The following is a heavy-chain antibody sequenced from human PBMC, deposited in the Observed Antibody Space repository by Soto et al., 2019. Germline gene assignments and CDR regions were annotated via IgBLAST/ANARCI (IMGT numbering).Heavy chain of an antibody. V-gene: IGHV4-59*13. Sequence: PPETLSLTCTVSDDSIIGYYWSWIRQPPGKGLEWIGNIHYSGSTNYSPSLKSRVTISIDTSKNQFSLNLSSVTAADTAVYYCARNHYGDPPLNNWFDPWGQGSLVTVSS. CDR2: IHYSGST. CDR1: DDSIIGYY. D-gene: IGHD4-17*01. CDR3: ARNHYGDPPLNNWFDP. J-gene: IGHJ5*02.